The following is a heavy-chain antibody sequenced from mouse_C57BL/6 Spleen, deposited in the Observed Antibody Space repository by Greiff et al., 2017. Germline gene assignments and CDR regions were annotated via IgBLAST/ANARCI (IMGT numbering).Heavy chain of an antibody. CDR2: ISSGGSYT. Sequence: EVLVVESGGDLVKPGGSLKLSCAASGFTFSSYGMSWVRQTPDKRLEWVATISSGGSYTYYPDSVKGRFTISRDNAKNTLYLQMSSLKSEDTAMYYCERQEVLLWGQGTLVTVSA. CDR1: GFTFSSYG. D-gene: IGHD1-1*01. V-gene: IGHV5-6*01. CDR3: ERQEVLL. J-gene: IGHJ3*01.